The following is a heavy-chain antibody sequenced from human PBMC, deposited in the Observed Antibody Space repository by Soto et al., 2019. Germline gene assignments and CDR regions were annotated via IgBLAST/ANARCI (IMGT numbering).Heavy chain of an antibody. CDR2: MYYSGST. V-gene: IGHV4-59*08. D-gene: IGHD7-27*01. Sequence: QVQLQESGPGLVKPSETLSLTCTVSGDSISSYYWTWIRQPPGKGLEWIGYMYYSGSTNYNPSLTSRVTIAVDAPKNQFTLKLSSVSAADTAVYYCARRVTWDIHFDLWGRGTLVTVSS. CDR1: GDSISSYY. J-gene: IGHJ2*01. CDR3: ARRVTWDIHFDL.